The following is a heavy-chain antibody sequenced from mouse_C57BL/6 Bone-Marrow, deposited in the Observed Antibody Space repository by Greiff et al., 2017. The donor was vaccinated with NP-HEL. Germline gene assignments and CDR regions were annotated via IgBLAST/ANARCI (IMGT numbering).Heavy chain of an antibody. J-gene: IGHJ4*01. Sequence: EVKLVESGGGLVQPGGSLKLSCAASGFTFSDYGMAWVRQAPRKGPEWVAFISNLAYSIYYADTVTGRFTISRENAKNTLYLEMSSLRSEDTAMYYCARQGDYDYTYYYAMDYWGQGTSVTVSS. CDR3: ARQGDYDYTYYYAMDY. CDR1: GFTFSDYG. V-gene: IGHV5-15*01. CDR2: ISNLAYSI. D-gene: IGHD2-4*01.